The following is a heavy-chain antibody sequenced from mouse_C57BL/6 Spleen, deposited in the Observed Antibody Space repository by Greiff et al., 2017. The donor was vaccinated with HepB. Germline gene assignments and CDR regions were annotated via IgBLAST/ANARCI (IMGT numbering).Heavy chain of an antibody. V-gene: IGHV8-12*01. CDR1: GFSLSTSGMG. J-gene: IGHJ4*01. Sequence: QVTLKESGPGILQSSQTLSLTCSFSGFSLSTSGMGVSWIRQPSGKGLEWLAHIYWDDDKRYNPSLKSRLTISKDTSRNQVFLKITSVDTADTATYYCARRELHAMDYWGQGTSVTVSS. D-gene: IGHD2-1*01. CDR2: IYWDDDK. CDR3: ARRELHAMDY.